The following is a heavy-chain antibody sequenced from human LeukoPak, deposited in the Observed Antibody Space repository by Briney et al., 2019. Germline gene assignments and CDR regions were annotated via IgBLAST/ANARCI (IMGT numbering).Heavy chain of an antibody. CDR3: ARDRGYSYGYDYYYYGMDV. J-gene: IGHJ6*04. CDR1: GFTVSSSY. Sequence: GGSLRLSCAASGFTVSSSYMSWVRQAPGKGLEWVSVIYSGGSTYYADSVKGRFTISRDNSKNTLYLQMNSLRAEDTAVYYCARDRGYSYGYDYYYYGMDVWGKGTTVTVSS. CDR2: IYSGGST. V-gene: IGHV3-53*01. D-gene: IGHD5-18*01.